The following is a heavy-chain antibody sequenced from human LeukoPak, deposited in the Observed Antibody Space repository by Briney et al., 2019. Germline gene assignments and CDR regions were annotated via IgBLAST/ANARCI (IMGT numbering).Heavy chain of an antibody. D-gene: IGHD3-22*01. CDR1: GFTFSSYW. J-gene: IGHJ1*01. CDR2: IKSDGSA. V-gene: IGHV3-74*01. Sequence: GGSLRLSCAASGFTFSSYWMHWVRQAPGKGLVWASRIKSDGSANYADSVKGRFTISRDNAKNTLSLQMNSLRAEDTGVYYCARAPSEIGGYYPEYFRHWGQGTLVTVSS. CDR3: ARAPSEIGGYYPEYFRH.